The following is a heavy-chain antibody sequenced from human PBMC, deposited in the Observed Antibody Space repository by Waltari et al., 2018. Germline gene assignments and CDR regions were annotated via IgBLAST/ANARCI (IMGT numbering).Heavy chain of an antibody. J-gene: IGHJ4*02. CDR1: GGTFSSYA. Sequence: QVQLVQSGAEVKKPGSSVKVSCKASGGTFSSYAISWVRQALGQGLEWMGGIIPIFGTANYAQKFQGRVTITTDESTSTAYMELSSLRSEDTAVYYCARGGTYYYDSSGYNTDYWGQGTLVTVSS. CDR3: ARGGTYYYDSSGYNTDY. CDR2: IIPIFGTA. D-gene: IGHD3-22*01. V-gene: IGHV1-69*05.